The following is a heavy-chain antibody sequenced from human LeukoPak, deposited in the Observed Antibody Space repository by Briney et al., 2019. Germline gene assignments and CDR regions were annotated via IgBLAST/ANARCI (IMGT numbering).Heavy chain of an antibody. CDR2: ISYDGGNK. V-gene: IGHV3-30-3*01. J-gene: IGHJ4*02. D-gene: IGHD5-12*01. CDR1: GFTFSSYA. CDR3: ARAHSIVATIMGGFDY. Sequence: GGSLRLSCAASGFTFSSYAMHWVRQAPGKGLEWVAVISYDGGNKYYADSVKGRFTISRDNSKNTLYLQMNSLRSEDTAVYYCARAHSIVATIMGGFDYWGQGTLVTVSS.